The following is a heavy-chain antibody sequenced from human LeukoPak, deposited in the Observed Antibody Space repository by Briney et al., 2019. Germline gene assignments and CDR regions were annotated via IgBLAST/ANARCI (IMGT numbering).Heavy chain of an antibody. J-gene: IGHJ4*02. CDR1: GGTFSSYD. Sequence: SVKVSCKASGGTFSSYDISWVRQAPGQGLEWMGGIMPMFGKTNYAQKFQGRVTTTADKATSTAYMELSSLRSEDTAVYYCAGGRTHIVVVPATLRNYYFDYWGQGTLVTVSS. V-gene: IGHV1-69*06. D-gene: IGHD2-2*01. CDR2: IMPMFGKT. CDR3: AGGRTHIVVVPATLRNYYFDY.